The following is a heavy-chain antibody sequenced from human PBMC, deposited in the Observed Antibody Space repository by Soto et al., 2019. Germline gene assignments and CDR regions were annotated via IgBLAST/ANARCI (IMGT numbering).Heavy chain of an antibody. J-gene: IGHJ6*02. D-gene: IGHD2-8*01. Sequence: GASVKVSCKASGYTFTTYYIHWVRQAPGQGLEWMGIINPSSGSAGYAQKFQVSVTMTRDTSTSTVYMELSSLRSEDTAVYYCARVYAGYYYGMDVWGQGTTVTVSS. CDR2: INPSSGSA. CDR3: ARVYAGYYYGMDV. CDR1: GYTFTTYY. V-gene: IGHV1-46*01.